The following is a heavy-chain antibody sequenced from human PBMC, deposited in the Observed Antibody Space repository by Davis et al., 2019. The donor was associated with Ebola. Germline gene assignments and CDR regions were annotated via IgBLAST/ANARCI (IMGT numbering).Heavy chain of an antibody. V-gene: IGHV1-69*05. J-gene: IGHJ5*02. CDR1: GGTFSSYA. CDR3: ASTPSRGYNWFDP. Sequence: SVKVSCKASGGTFSSYAISWVRQAPGQGLEWMGGIIPIFGTANYAQKFQGRVTMTRNTSISTAYMELSSLRSEDTAVYYCASTPSRGYNWFDPWGQGTLVTVSS. CDR2: IIPIFGTA.